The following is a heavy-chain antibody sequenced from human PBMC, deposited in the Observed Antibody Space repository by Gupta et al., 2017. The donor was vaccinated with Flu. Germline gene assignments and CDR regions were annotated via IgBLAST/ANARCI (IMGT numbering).Heavy chain of an antibody. Sequence: SYAMSWVRQAPGKGLEWVSGISGSGGTTYYADCVKGRFTISRDNSRNTLYLHMNSLTAEDTAVYYCPKDRQQLVRNYFDYWGQGILVTVSS. CDR1: SYA. J-gene: IGHJ4*02. V-gene: IGHV3-23*01. CDR3: PKDRQQLVRNYFDY. D-gene: IGHD6-13*01. CDR2: ISGSGGTT.